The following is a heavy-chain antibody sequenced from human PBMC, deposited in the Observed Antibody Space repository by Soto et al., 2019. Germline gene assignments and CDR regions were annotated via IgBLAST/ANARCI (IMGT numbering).Heavy chain of an antibody. J-gene: IGHJ6*02. CDR2: ISGSGGST. CDR1: GFTFSSYA. CDR3: AKGNVDRYYYYGMDV. V-gene: IGHV3-23*01. Sequence: GVLRLSCAASGFTFSSYAMSWVRQAPGKGLEWVSAISGSGGSTYYADSVKGRFTISRDNSKNTLYLQMNSLRAEDTAVYYCAKGNVDRYYYYGMDVWGQGTTVTVSS.